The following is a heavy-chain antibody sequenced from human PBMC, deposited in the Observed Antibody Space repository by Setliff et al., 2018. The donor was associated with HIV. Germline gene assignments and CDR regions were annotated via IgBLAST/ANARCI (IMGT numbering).Heavy chain of an antibody. Sequence: PSETLSLTCSVSRDSLSSGDSYWAWIRQPPGKGLEWIGSIYYTGSTFSNPSLKSRVTISGDTTRSQFSLKLDSVTAADTALYYCARRSLNSTPDAFGIWGQGTMVTVSS. CDR2: IYYTGST. J-gene: IGHJ3*02. D-gene: IGHD1-26*01. CDR3: ARRSLNSTPDAFGI. V-gene: IGHV4-39*01. CDR1: RDSLSSGDSY.